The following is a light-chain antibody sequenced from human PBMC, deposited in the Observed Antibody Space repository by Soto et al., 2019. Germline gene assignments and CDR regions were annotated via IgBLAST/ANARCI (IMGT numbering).Light chain of an antibody. Sequence: QSVLTQPASVSGSPGQSITISCTGTSSDVGGYNYVSWYQQHPGKAPKLMIYDVSNRPSGGSNRFSGSKSGNTASLTISGLQAEDEADYYCSSYTSSSTFYVFGTGTKLTVL. CDR1: SSDVGGYNY. J-gene: IGLJ1*01. CDR3: SSYTSSSTFYV. V-gene: IGLV2-14*01. CDR2: DVS.